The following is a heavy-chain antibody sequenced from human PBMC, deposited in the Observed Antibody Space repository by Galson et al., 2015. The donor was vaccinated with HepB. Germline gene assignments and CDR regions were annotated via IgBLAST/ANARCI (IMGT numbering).Heavy chain of an antibody. CDR2: IGTAGDP. Sequence: SLRLSCAASGFTFSSYDMHWVRQATGKGLEWVSAIGTAGDPYYPGSVKGRFTISRENAKNSLYLQMNSRRAGDTAVYYCARERVLCSGGSCYRWFDPWGQGTLITVSS. CDR1: GFTFSSYD. J-gene: IGHJ5*02. CDR3: ARERVLCSGGSCYRWFDP. V-gene: IGHV3-13*05. D-gene: IGHD2-15*01.